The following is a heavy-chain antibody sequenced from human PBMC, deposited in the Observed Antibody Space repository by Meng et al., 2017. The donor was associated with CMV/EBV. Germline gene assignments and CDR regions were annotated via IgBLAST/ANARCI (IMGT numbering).Heavy chain of an antibody. CDR2: ISSSGSTI. CDR1: GFTFSSYE. CDR3: VRDKSPLLWYGDIDAGMDV. Sequence: GGSLRLSCAASGFTFSSYEMNWVRQAPGKGLEWVSYISSSGSTIYYADSVKGRFTISRDNAKNSLYLQMNSLSAEDTAVYYCVRDKSPLLWYGDIDAGMDVWGQGTSVTVSS. D-gene: IGHD3-10*01. J-gene: IGHJ6*02. V-gene: IGHV3-48*03.